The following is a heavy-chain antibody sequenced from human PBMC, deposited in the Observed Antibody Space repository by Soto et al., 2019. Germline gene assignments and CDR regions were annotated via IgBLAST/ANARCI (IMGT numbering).Heavy chain of an antibody. J-gene: IGHJ3*02. CDR1: GGSISSSSYY. Sequence: SETLSLTCTVSGGSISSSSYYWGWIRQPPGKGLEWIGSIYYSGSTYYNPSLKSRVTISVDTSKNQFSLKLSSVTAADTAVYYCARTDLDYGEIHDAFDIWGQGTMVTVSS. CDR2: IYYSGST. D-gene: IGHD4-17*01. CDR3: ARTDLDYGEIHDAFDI. V-gene: IGHV4-39*07.